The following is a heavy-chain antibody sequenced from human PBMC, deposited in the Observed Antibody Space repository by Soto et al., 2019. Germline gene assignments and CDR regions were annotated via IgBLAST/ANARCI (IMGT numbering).Heavy chain of an antibody. CDR1: GYTYTRYG. V-gene: IGHV1-18*01. Sequence: ASVKVSCKASGYTYTRYGVSWVRQAPGQGLEWMGWISAYNGNTNYAQKLQGRVTMTTDTSTSTAYMELRSLRSDDTAVYYCARDGTMIVVAITDHSFDPWGQGTLVTVSS. J-gene: IGHJ5*02. CDR3: ARDGTMIVVAITDHSFDP. D-gene: IGHD3-22*01. CDR2: ISAYNGNT.